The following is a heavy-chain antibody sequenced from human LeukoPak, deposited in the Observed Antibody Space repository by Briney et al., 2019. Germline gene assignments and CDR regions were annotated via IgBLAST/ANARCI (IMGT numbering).Heavy chain of an antibody. CDR2: IYYSGST. J-gene: IGHJ5*02. D-gene: IGHD1-26*01. CDR1: DGSISSGGYY. Sequence: SETLSLTCTTSDGSISSGGYYWSWIRQHPGKGLEWIGYIYYSGSTYYNPSLKSRVTISVDTSKNQFSLKLSSVTATDTAVYYCARGSGSYNWFDPWGQGTLVTVSS. V-gene: IGHV4-31*03. CDR3: ARGSGSYNWFDP.